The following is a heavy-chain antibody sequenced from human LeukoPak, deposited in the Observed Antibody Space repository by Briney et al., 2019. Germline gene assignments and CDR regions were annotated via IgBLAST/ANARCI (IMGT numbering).Heavy chain of an antibody. CDR2: INPNSGGT. V-gene: IGHV1-2*02. CDR1: GYTFTGYY. CDR3: EGLRITMVRGVIDAFDI. D-gene: IGHD3-10*01. J-gene: IGHJ3*02. Sequence: ASVKVSCKASGYTFTGYYMHWVRQAPGQGLEWMGWINPNSGGTNYAQKFQGRVTMTRDTSISTAYMELSRLRSDDTAVYYCEGLRITMVRGVIDAFDIWGQGTMVTVSS.